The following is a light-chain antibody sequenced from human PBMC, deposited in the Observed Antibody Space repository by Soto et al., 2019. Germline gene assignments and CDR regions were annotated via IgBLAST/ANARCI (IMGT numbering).Light chain of an antibody. V-gene: IGKV3-20*01. CDR1: QSVSSSY. CDR2: GAS. J-gene: IGKJ1*01. CDR3: QRYGSSPWT. Sequence: EIVLTQSPGTLSLSPGERATLSCRASQSVSSSYLAWYQQKPGQAPRLLIYGASSRATGIPDRFSGSGSGTDFTLTIRRLELYYFAVYYCQRYGSSPWTCGQGTKVDSK.